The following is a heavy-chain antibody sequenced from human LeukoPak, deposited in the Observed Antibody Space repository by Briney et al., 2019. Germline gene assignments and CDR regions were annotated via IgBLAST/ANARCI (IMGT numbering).Heavy chain of an antibody. J-gene: IGHJ3*02. CDR1: GFTFSSYW. Sequence: GGSLRLSCAASGFTFSSYWMHWVRQAPGKGLVWVSRINNDGSSTSYADSVKGRFTISRDNAKNTLYLQMNSLRAEDTAVYYCARGYYYDNSGQAFYIWGQGTMVTVSS. D-gene: IGHD3-22*01. V-gene: IGHV3-74*01. CDR3: ARGYYYDNSGQAFYI. CDR2: INNDGSST.